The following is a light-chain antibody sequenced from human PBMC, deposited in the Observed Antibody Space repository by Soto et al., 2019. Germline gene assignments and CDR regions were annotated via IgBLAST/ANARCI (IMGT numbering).Light chain of an antibody. CDR1: QSLLHSNGYNY. CDR3: MQALQTLHT. Sequence: DIVMTQPPLSLPVTPGEPASISCRSSQSLLHSNGYNYLDWYLQKPGQSPQLLIYLGSNRASGVPDRFSGSGSGTDFTLKISRVEAEDVGVYYCMQALQTLHTFGQGTKLEIK. CDR2: LGS. J-gene: IGKJ2*01. V-gene: IGKV2-28*01.